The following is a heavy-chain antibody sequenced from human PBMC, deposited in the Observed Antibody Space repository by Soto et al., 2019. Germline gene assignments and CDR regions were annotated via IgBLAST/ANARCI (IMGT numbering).Heavy chain of an antibody. CDR3: ARHGLTAYMVYYFDF. J-gene: IGHJ4*02. CDR2: INHSGST. V-gene: IGHV4-34*01. Sequence: SETLSLTCAVYGGSFSGYYWTWIRQPPGTGLEWIGEINHSGSTNYNPSLKSRITISVDTSENQFSLTLTSVTAADTAVYYCARHGLTAYMVYYFDFWGQGTLVTVSS. CDR1: GGSFSGYY. D-gene: IGHD3-16*01.